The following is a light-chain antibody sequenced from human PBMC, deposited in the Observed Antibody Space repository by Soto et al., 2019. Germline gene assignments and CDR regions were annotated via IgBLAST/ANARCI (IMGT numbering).Light chain of an antibody. CDR1: SGHSSYI. J-gene: IGLJ3*02. CDR2: LEGSGSY. Sequence: QLVLTQSSSASASLGSSVKLTCTLSSGHSSYIIAWHQQQPGKAPRYLMKLEGSGSYNKGGGVPDRFSGSSSGADRYLTISSLQLEDEADDYCETWGSNTHTVFGGGTTLTVL. CDR3: ETWGSNTHTV. V-gene: IGLV4-60*02.